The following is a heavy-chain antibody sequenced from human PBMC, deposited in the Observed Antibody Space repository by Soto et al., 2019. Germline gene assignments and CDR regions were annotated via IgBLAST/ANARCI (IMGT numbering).Heavy chain of an antibody. J-gene: IGHJ6*02. Sequence: SQTLSLTCAISGDSVSSNSAAWNWVRQSPSRGLEWLGRTYHRSKWYDDYAVSVKSRITINPDTSKNQFSLHLNSVTPEDTAVYYCARGAGRGYCSGNTCYSPYNYYGMDVWGQGTTVTVSS. CDR1: GDSVSSNSAA. D-gene: IGHD2-15*01. V-gene: IGHV6-1*01. CDR3: ARGAGRGYCSGNTCYSPYNYYGMDV. CDR2: TYHRSKWYD.